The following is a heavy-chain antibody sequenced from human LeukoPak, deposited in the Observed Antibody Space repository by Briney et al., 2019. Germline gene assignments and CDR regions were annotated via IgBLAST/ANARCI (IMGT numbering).Heavy chain of an antibody. V-gene: IGHV3-9*01. CDR2: ISWNSGSI. CDR3: AKSSTGRYYFDY. D-gene: IGHD1-1*01. CDR1: GFTFDDYA. Sequence: GGSLRLSCAASGFTFDDYAMHWVRQAPGKGLEWVSGISWNSGSIGYADSVKGRFTISRDNAKNSLYLQMNSLRVEDTALYYCAKSSTGRYYFDYWGQGTLVTVSS. J-gene: IGHJ4*02.